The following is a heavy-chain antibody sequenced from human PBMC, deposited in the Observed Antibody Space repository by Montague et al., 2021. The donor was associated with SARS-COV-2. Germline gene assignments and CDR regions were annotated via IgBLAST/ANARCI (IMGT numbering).Heavy chain of an antibody. CDR2: NYPGGNN. D-gene: IGHD4-17*01. J-gene: IGHJ4*02. CDR1: GGSITSGYFN. CDR3: ASFYTVTYYFDY. V-gene: IGHV4-61*02. Sequence: TLSLTCTVSGGSITSGYFNWSWLGQADGKELVWFVFNYPGGNNNYNPSLRSRVTISVDTSKNQFSLTLITVTAAATVVYYCASFYTVTYYFDYWGRGTLVTVSS.